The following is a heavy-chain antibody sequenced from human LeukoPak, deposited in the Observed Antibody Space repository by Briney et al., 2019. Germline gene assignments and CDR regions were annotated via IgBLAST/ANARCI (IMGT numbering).Heavy chain of an antibody. J-gene: IGHJ4*02. D-gene: IGHD3-22*01. CDR1: GFSLSTSGVG. CDR3: AHRRSGFPYFDY. V-gene: IGHV2-5*02. Sequence: SGPTLLKPTPPLTLTFTFSGFSLSTSGVGVGWIRQPPGKALEWLALIYWDDDKRYSPSLKSRLTITKDTSKNQVVLTMTNMDPVDTATYYCAHRRSGFPYFDYWGQGTLVTVSS. CDR2: IYWDDDK.